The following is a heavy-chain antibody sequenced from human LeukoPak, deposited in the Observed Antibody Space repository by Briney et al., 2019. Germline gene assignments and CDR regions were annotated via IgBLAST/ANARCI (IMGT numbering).Heavy chain of an antibody. CDR1: GYTFTGYY. Sequence: GAAVKVSFKASGYTFTGYYMHWLGQARGQGGEWMGWMNPNIGGTNYPQKFQGRVTMTREPSISTAYMELSRLRSEDTDVYSCASSSTFGGVIAQSYFAYWGQGTLVTVSS. CDR3: ASSSTFGGVIAQSYFAY. CDR2: MNPNIGGT. V-gene: IGHV1-2*02. D-gene: IGHD3-16*01. J-gene: IGHJ4*02.